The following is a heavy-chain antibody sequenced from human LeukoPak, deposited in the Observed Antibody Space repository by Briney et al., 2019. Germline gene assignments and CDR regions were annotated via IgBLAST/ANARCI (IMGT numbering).Heavy chain of an antibody. V-gene: IGHV3-33*08. CDR1: GFTFGDYV. J-gene: IGHJ6*04. CDR3: ARPGCGGNCYYRMDV. CDR2: VSYDITRT. Sequence: GRSLRLSCAASGFTFGDYVMHWVRQAPGKGLEWISAVSYDITRTFYADSVKGRFAISRDNSRNTLFLQMNSLRADDTAVYYCARPGCGGNCYYRMDVWGKGTTVTVSS. D-gene: IGHD2-21*01.